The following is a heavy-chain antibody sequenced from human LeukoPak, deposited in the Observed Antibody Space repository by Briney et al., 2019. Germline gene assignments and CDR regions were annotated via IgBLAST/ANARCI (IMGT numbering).Heavy chain of an antibody. CDR2: ISSSGSTI. CDR1: GFTFSDYY. CDR3: ARARRMLYEYTYFDY. J-gene: IGHJ4*02. Sequence: GGSLRLSCAASGFTFSDYYMSWIRQAPGKELEWVSYISSSGSTIYYADSVKGRFTISRDNAKNSLYLQMNSLRAEDTAVYYCARARRMLYEYTYFDYWGQGTLVTVSS. D-gene: IGHD2-8*01. V-gene: IGHV3-11*04.